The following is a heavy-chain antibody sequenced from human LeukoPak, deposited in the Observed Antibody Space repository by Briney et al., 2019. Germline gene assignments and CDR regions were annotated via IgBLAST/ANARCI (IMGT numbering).Heavy chain of an antibody. V-gene: IGHV1-69*05. D-gene: IGHD4-23*01. CDR1: GGTFSSYA. J-gene: IGHJ3*02. CDR3: ARAYGGNPFAFDI. Sequence: GSSVKVSCKASGGTFSSYAISWVRQAPGQGLEWMGGIIPIFGTANYAQKFQGRVTMTRNTSISTAYMELSSLRSEDTAVYYCARAYGGNPFAFDIWGQGTMVTVSS. CDR2: IIPIFGTA.